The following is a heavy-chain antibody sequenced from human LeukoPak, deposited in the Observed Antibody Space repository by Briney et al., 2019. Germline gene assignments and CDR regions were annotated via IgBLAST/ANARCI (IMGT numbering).Heavy chain of an antibody. Sequence: SETLSLTCTVSGGSISSYYWSWIRQPAGKGLEWIGRIYTSGSTNYNPSLKSRVTMSVDTSKNQFSLKLRSVTAADTAVYYCARAPDYYDSSGYYNDAFDIWGQGTMVTVSS. CDR2: IYTSGST. CDR3: ARAPDYYDSSGYYNDAFDI. CDR1: GGSISSYY. V-gene: IGHV4-4*07. J-gene: IGHJ3*02. D-gene: IGHD3-22*01.